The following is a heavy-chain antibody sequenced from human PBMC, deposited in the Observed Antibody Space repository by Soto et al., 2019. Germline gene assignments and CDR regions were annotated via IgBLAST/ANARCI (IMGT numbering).Heavy chain of an antibody. CDR2: IFYSGST. CDR3: ATSEEGYCSGGACYSFAY. D-gene: IGHD2-15*01. J-gene: IGHJ4*01. Sequence: SETLSLTCSVSGFSIRSSSYYWGWIRQAPGKRLEWIGGIFYSGSTYYNPSLKSRVTISVDTSQNQFSLKLSSVTAADTAVYYCATSEEGYCSGGACYSFAYWGHGTLVLVYS. CDR1: GFSIRSSSYY. V-gene: IGHV4-39*01.